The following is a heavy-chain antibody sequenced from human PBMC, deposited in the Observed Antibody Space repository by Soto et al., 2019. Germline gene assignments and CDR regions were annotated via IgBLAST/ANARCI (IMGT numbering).Heavy chain of an antibody. Sequence: QVQLVQSGAEEKKPGASVKVSCKASGYTFTSYDMHWVRQATGQRLEWMGWINAGNGNTKYSQKFQGRVTITRDTSASTADMELSSLRSEDTAVYYCARAWVVVTAPDYWGQGTLVTVSS. D-gene: IGHD2-21*02. CDR1: GYTFTSYD. CDR2: INAGNGNT. J-gene: IGHJ4*02. CDR3: ARAWVVVTAPDY. V-gene: IGHV1-3*05.